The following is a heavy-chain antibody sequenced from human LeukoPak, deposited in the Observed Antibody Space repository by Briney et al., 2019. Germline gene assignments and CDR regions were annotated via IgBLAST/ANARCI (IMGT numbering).Heavy chain of an antibody. CDR2: IFHSGST. J-gene: IGHJ4*02. D-gene: IGHD6-19*01. V-gene: IGHV4-4*02. CDR3: ARSGVVYSSGWYGSDTFDY. Sequence: SETLSLTCAVSGGSIFSSNWWSWVRQPPGKGLEWIGQIFHSGSTSYSPSLKSRVTISVDKSKNQFSLKLTSVTAADTAVYYCARSGVVYSSGWYGSDTFDYWGQGTLVTVSS. CDR1: GGSIFSSNW.